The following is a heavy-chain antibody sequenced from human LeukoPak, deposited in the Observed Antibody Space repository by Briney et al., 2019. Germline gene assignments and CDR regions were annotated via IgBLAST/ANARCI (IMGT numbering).Heavy chain of an antibody. Sequence: SETLSLTCTVSAYSISSGYYWGWIRQPPGKGLEWIGTIYRSGSTYYNPSLKSRVTMSIDTSKNQFSLNLTSVTAADTAVYYCARGGRGYYDFLDHWGQGTLVSVSS. CDR1: AYSISSGYY. J-gene: IGHJ4*02. CDR3: ARGGRGYYDFLDH. CDR2: IYRSGST. D-gene: IGHD3-22*01. V-gene: IGHV4-38-2*02.